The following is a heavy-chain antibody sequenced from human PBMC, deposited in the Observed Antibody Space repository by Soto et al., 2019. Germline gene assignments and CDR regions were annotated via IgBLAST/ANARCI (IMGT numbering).Heavy chain of an antibody. D-gene: IGHD3-16*01. Sequence: ASVKVSCKTSGYSFPDYSINWVRQAPGQGLEWLGWITVYNGHTNYAPSLQGRVAITADTATSTVYMELTTLRSDDTAVYYCARGKRSHLSYVEYWGQGTPVTLSS. J-gene: IGHJ4*02. V-gene: IGHV1-18*01. CDR3: ARGKRSHLSYVEY. CDR2: ITVYNGHT. CDR1: GYSFPDYS.